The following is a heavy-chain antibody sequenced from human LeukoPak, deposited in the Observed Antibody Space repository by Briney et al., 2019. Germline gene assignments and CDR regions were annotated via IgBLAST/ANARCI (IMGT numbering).Heavy chain of an antibody. Sequence: SETLSLTCTVSGYSISSGYYWGWIRQPPGKGLEWIGSIYHSGSTYYNPSLKSRVTISVDTSKNQFSLKLSSVTAADTAVYYCARMYYYDSSGYYGGIYYFDYWGQGTLVTVSS. CDR3: ARMYYYDSSGYYGGIYYFDY. J-gene: IGHJ4*02. V-gene: IGHV4-38-2*02. CDR2: IYHSGST. D-gene: IGHD3-22*01. CDR1: GYSISSGYY.